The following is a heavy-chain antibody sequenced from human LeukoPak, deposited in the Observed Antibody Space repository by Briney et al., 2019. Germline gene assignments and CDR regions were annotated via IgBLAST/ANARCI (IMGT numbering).Heavy chain of an antibody. CDR1: GGSISSYY. V-gene: IGHV4-59*01. CDR3: ASRIAAAGTGRGYFDY. Sequence: SETLSLTCTVSGGSISSYYWSWIRQPPGKGLEWIGYIYYSGSTNYNPSLTSRVTISVDTSKNQFSLKLSSVTAADTAVYYCASRIAAAGTGRGYFDYWGQGTLVTVSS. D-gene: IGHD6-13*01. J-gene: IGHJ4*02. CDR2: IYYSGST.